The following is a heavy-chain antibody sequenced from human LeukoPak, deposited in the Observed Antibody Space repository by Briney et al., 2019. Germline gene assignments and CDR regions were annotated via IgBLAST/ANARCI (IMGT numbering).Heavy chain of an antibody. V-gene: IGHV1-18*01. CDR3: ARSQYLLLSWWNAFDV. J-gene: IGHJ3*01. CDR2: ISAYNGNT. D-gene: IGHD2-2*01. CDR1: GYTFTNYG. Sequence: ASVKVSCKASGYTFTNYGISWVRQAPGQGLEWMGWISAYNGNTDYAQKFQGRVTMTTDTYTSTAYVELRNLRSDDTAMYYCARSQYLLLSWWNAFDVWGQGTMVTVSS.